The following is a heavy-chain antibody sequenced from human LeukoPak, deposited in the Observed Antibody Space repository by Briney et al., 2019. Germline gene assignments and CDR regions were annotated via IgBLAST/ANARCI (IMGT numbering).Heavy chain of an antibody. Sequence: SETLSLTCAVSGGSISSSNWWGWVRQPPGKGLEWVGEMFHSGSTNYNPSLKSRVTMSVDTSKTQFSLKLSSVTAADTAVYYCARPGHAAAGTPRGFYYYYLDVWGKGTPLTISS. CDR3: ARPGHAAAGTPRGFYYYYLDV. V-gene: IGHV4-4*02. J-gene: IGHJ6*03. CDR2: MFHSGST. D-gene: IGHD6-13*01. CDR1: GGSISSSNW.